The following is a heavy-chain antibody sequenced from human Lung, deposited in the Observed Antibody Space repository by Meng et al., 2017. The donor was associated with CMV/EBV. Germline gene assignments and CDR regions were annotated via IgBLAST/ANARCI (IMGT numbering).Heavy chain of an antibody. D-gene: IGHD4-17*01. CDR2: IQGDGSET. J-gene: IGHJ6*02. V-gene: IGHV3-7*01. CDR3: LLRAYYYDAMDV. CDR1: GFIFSNYW. Sequence: GESLKISCTASGFIFSNYWMTWVRQAPGKGLEWLANIQGDGSETYYVDSVMGRFTISRDNAKKSLYLQMNSLRAEDTGVYDCLLRAYYYDAMDVWGQGTTVT.